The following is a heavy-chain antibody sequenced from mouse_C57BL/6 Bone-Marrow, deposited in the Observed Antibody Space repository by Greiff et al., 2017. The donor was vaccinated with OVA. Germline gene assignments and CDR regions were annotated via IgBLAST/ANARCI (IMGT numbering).Heavy chain of an antibody. D-gene: IGHD3-3*01. J-gene: IGHJ2*01. Sequence: VHVKQSGAELAKPGASVKMSCKASGYTFTSYWMHWVKQRPGQGLEWIGYINPSTGYTEYNQKFKDKATLTADKSSSTAYMQLSSLTSEDSAVYYCARRTGTGGFDYWGQGTTLTVSS. V-gene: IGHV1-7*01. CDR1: GYTFTSYW. CDR2: INPSTGYT. CDR3: ARRTGTGGFDY.